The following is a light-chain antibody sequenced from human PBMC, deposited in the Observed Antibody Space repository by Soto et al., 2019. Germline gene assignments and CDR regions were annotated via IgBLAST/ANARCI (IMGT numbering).Light chain of an antibody. J-gene: IGKJ2*01. CDR1: QAINNY. CDR3: QNYNSAPNT. V-gene: IGKV1-27*01. CDR2: DAS. Sequence: DIRMTQSPSSLSASVGDRVTITCRASQAINNYLDWYQQKPGQVPKLLIYDASTLQSGVQSRFRGSGSGTVFTLTISSLQSEDVATYYCQNYNSAPNTFGQGTRLEIK.